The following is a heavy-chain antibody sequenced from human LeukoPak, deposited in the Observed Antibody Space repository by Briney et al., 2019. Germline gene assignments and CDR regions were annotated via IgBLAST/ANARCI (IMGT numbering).Heavy chain of an antibody. CDR3: ASLTSSGWFTNFDY. CDR2: INPNRGGT. Sequence: GASVKVSCKASGYTFTGYYMQWVRRAAGQGLEWMGWINPNRGGTNYAQKFQGRATMTRDTTISTAYKELSRLRSDDTALYFCASLTSSGWFTNFDYWGQGTLVTVSS. D-gene: IGHD6-19*01. J-gene: IGHJ4*02. CDR1: GYTFTGYY. V-gene: IGHV1-2*02.